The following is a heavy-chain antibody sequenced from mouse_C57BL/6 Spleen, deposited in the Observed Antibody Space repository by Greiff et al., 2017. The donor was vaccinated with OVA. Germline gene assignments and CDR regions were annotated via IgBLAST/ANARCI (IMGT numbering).Heavy chain of an antibody. D-gene: IGHD3-1*01. CDR1: GYTFTSYW. Sequence: QVQLQQPGAELVRPGTSVKLSCKASGYTFTSYWMHWVKQRPGQGLEWIGVIDPSDSYTNYNQKFKGKATLTVDTSSSTAYMQVSSLTSEDSAVYYCAREGLLRFFDYWGKGTTLTVSS. J-gene: IGHJ2*01. CDR3: AREGLLRFFDY. CDR2: IDPSDSYT. V-gene: IGHV1-59*01.